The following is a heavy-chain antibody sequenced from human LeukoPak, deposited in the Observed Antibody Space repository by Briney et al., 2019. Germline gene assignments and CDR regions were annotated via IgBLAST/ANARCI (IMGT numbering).Heavy chain of an antibody. V-gene: IGHV4-34*01. Sequence: SETLSLTCAVYGGSFSGYYWSWIRQPPGKGLEWIGEINHSGSTNYNPSLKSRVTISVDMSKNQFSLKLSSVTAADTAVYYCARIAIAVAGTDATWFDPWGQGTLVTVSS. D-gene: IGHD6-19*01. J-gene: IGHJ5*02. CDR3: ARIAIAVAGTDATWFDP. CDR2: INHSGST. CDR1: GGSFSGYY.